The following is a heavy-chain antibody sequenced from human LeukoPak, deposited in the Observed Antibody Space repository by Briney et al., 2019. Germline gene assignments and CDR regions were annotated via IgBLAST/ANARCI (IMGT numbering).Heavy chain of an antibody. J-gene: IGHJ4*02. CDR3: ARSGAGTAPAFDY. CDR1: GGSISSGGYY. CDR2: ISYDGNNK. D-gene: IGHD6-13*01. V-gene: IGHV3-30*03. Sequence: LSLTCTVSGGSISSGGYYWRWVRQAPDKGLAGVAVISYDGNNKYSADSVKGRFTISRDNSKNTLYLQMTSLRAEDTAVYYCARSGAGTAPAFDYWGQGTLVTVSS.